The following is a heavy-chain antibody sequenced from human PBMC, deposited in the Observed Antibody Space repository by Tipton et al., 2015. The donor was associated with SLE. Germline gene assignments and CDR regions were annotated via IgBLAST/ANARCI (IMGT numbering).Heavy chain of an antibody. CDR2: IYYSGST. V-gene: IGHV4-59*01. Sequence: TLSLTCTVSGGSISSYYWSWIRQPPGKGLEWIGDIYYSGSTNYNPSLKSRVTISVDTSKNQFSLKLSSVTAADTAVYYCAREQEQPCAFDIWDQGTMLTVSS. D-gene: IGHD6-13*01. J-gene: IGHJ3*02. CDR1: GGSISSYY. CDR3: AREQEQPCAFDI.